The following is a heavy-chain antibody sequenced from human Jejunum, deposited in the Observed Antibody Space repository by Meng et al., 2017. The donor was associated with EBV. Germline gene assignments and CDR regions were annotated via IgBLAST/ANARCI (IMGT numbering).Heavy chain of an antibody. CDR3: VRGGDYCLVY. V-gene: IGHV4-4*02. CDR1: GDSIDSRNW. Sequence: QVPLQGAGPGLVKPSGTLSLTCAVSGDSIDSRNWWSWVRQSPERGLEWIGEIYYSGSTNYNPSLKSRVTILVDRSENHFSLHLSSVTAADTAVYYCVRGGDYCLVYWGQGTLVTVSS. D-gene: IGHD2-21*02. J-gene: IGHJ4*02. CDR2: IYYSGST.